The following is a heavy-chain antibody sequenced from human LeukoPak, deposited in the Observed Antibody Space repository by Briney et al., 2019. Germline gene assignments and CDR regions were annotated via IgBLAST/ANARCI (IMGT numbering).Heavy chain of an antibody. CDR2: ISGSGGST. V-gene: IGHV3-23*01. CDR1: GFTFSSYA. J-gene: IGHJ4*02. Sequence: GGSLRLSCAASGFTFSSYAINWVRQAPGKGLEWVSVISGSGGSTSYADSVKGRFTISRDNSKNTLYLQMSSLRAEDTAVYYCAKVLRSDYVWGSYRYPDYWGQGTLVTVSS. D-gene: IGHD3-16*02. CDR3: AKVLRSDYVWGSYRYPDY.